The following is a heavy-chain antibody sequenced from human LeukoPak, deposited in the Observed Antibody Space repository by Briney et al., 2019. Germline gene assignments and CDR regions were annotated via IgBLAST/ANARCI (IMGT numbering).Heavy chain of an antibody. D-gene: IGHD6-6*01. CDR2: IYHSGST. CDR3: AREDSGSGDFDY. CDR1: GYSISSGYY. V-gene: IGHV4-38-2*02. J-gene: IGHJ4*02. Sequence: SETLSLTCTVSGYSISSGYYWGWIRQPPGKGLEWIGSIYHSGSTYYNPSLKSRVTISVDTSKNQFSLKLSSVTAADTAVYYCAREDSGSGDFDYWGQGTLVTVSS.